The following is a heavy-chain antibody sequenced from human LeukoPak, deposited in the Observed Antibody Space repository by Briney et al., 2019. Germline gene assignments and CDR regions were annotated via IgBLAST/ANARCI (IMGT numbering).Heavy chain of an antibody. D-gene: IGHD3-10*01. J-gene: IGHJ4*02. CDR3: ARIPPYGSGDY. CDR1: GFTFSSYS. CDR2: ISSSSSTI. V-gene: IGHV3-48*04. Sequence: GGSLRLSCAASGFTFSSYSMNWVRQAPGKGLEWVSYISSSSSTIYYADSVKGRFTISRDNAKNSLYLQMNSLRAEDTAVYYCARIPPYGSGDYWGQGTLVTVSS.